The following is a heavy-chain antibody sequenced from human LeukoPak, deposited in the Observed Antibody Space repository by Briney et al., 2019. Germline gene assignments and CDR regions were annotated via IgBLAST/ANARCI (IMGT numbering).Heavy chain of an antibody. D-gene: IGHD3-10*01. Sequence: ASVKVSCKASGYTFTSYGISWVRQAPGQGLEWMGWISAYNGNTNYAQKLQGRVTMTTDTSTSTAYMELRSLRSDDTAVYYCARRGSGSYYNVGQVYYYFDYWGQGTLVTVSS. J-gene: IGHJ4*02. CDR1: GYTFTSYG. CDR3: ARRGSGSYYNVGQVYYYFDY. V-gene: IGHV1-18*01. CDR2: ISAYNGNT.